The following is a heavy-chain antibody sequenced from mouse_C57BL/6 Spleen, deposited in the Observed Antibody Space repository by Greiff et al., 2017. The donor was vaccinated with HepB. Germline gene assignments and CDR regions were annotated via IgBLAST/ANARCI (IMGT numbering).Heavy chain of an antibody. V-gene: IGHV1-82*01. J-gene: IGHJ4*01. Sequence: LQESGPELVKPGASVKISCKASGYAFSSSWMNWVKQRPGKGLEWIGRIYPGDGDTNYNGKFKGKATLTADKSSSTAYMQLSSLTSEDSAVYFCARTPAYYAMDYWGQGTSVTVSS. CDR1: GYAFSSSW. CDR3: ARTPAYYAMDY. CDR2: IYPGDGDT.